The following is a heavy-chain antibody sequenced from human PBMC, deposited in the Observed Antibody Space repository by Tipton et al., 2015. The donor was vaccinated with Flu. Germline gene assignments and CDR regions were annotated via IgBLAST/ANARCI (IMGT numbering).Heavy chain of an antibody. Sequence: TLSLTCTVSGGSISSYHWSWIRQPAGKGLEWIGRIYSSGITNYNPSLKSRVTMSVDMSKNQFSLNLSYVTAADAAVYYCARGGTNLGYCRGNTCYSPYYFDYWGQGTLVTVSS. CDR2: IYSSGIT. CDR1: GGSISSYH. J-gene: IGHJ4*02. CDR3: ARGGTNLGYCRGNTCYSPYYFDY. V-gene: IGHV4-4*07. D-gene: IGHD2-15*01.